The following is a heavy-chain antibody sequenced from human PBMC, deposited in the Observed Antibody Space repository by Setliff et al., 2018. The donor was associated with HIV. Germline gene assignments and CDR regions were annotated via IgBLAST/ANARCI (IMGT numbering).Heavy chain of an antibody. D-gene: IGHD3-9*01. CDR2: VYITGMT. J-gene: IGHJ4*02. CDR1: GGSIRNGNYY. Sequence: SETLSLTCTVSGGSIRNGNYYWNWIRQPAGKGLEWIGRVYITGMTNYNPSLKSRVTISLDTSKSQFSLQLSSVTAADTAVYYCARLDSLMASFDFWGQGAPVTVSS. V-gene: IGHV4-61*02. CDR3: ARLDSLMASFDF.